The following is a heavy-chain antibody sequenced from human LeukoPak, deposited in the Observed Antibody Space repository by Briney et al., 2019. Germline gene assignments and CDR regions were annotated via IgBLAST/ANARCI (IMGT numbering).Heavy chain of an antibody. Sequence: GGSLRLSCAASGFTFSSYSINWVRQAPGKGLEWVSFISSGSSTIYYADSVKGRFTISRDNSKNTLYLQMNSLRAEDTAVYYCASRGGSYGYWGQGTLVTVSS. D-gene: IGHD1-26*01. V-gene: IGHV3-48*01. CDR3: ASRGGSYGY. CDR2: ISSGSSTI. CDR1: GFTFSSYS. J-gene: IGHJ4*02.